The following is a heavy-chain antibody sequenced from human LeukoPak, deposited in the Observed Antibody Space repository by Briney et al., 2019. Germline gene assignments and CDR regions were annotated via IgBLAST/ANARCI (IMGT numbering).Heavy chain of an antibody. Sequence: PSETLSLTCTVSGVSITNYSWSWIRQPPGKGLEWIGYIHYTGGTNYNPSLRSRVTMSVDTSKNQFSLKLSFVTAADTAVYYCPRGTVTTGYFDYWGQGNLVTVSS. J-gene: IGHJ4*02. CDR3: PRGTVTTGYFDY. CDR2: IHYTGGT. V-gene: IGHV4-59*01. CDR1: GVSITNYS. D-gene: IGHD4-11*01.